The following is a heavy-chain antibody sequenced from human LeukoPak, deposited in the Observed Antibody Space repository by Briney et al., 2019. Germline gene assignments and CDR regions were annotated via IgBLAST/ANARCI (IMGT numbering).Heavy chain of an antibody. D-gene: IGHD4-17*01. V-gene: IGHV4-59*01. CDR1: GGSLSHYY. CDR3: AREDPQTTVPEGMDV. J-gene: IGHJ6*02. Sequence: PSETLSLTCTVSGGSLSHYYWSWVRQSPGKGLEWVGYIYSSGTTNYNPSLKSRVTITVETSRNQFSLQLRSVTAADTAVYYCAREDPQTTVPEGMDVWGQGTTVIVSS. CDR2: IYSSGTT.